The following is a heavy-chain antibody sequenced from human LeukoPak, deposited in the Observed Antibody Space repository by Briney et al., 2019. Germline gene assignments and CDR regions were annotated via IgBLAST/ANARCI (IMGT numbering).Heavy chain of an antibody. Sequence: SEALSLTCAVQGASLRGSYWSWIRQPPGKGLQWIGQIDHSGSTHSIPSLKSRVTISLDTSQSQVSLKVNSVTAADTAVYFCARGGNGWYFDLWGRGTLVTVSS. CDR2: IDHSGST. D-gene: IGHD1-14*01. J-gene: IGHJ2*01. CDR1: GASLRGSY. V-gene: IGHV4-34*01. CDR3: ARGGNGWYFDL.